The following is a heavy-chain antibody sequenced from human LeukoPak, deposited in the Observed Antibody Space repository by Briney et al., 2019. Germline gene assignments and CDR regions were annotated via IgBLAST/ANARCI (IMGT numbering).Heavy chain of an antibody. CDR3: ARQAMVTQYYFDY. V-gene: IGHV1-69*05. J-gene: IGHJ4*02. CDR2: IIPIFGTA. Sequence: SVKVSCKASGGTFSSYAISWVRQAPGQGLEWMGRIIPIFGTANYAQKFQGRATITTDESTSTAYMELSSLRSEDTAVYYCARQAMVTQYYFDYWGQGTLVTVSS. D-gene: IGHD5-18*01. CDR1: GGTFSSYA.